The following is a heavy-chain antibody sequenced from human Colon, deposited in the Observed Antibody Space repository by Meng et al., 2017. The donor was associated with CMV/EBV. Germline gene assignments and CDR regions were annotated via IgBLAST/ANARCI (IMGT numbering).Heavy chain of an antibody. CDR1: GFSVSNNQ. CDR2: IYSGGGT. V-gene: IGHV3-53*01. CDR3: ARDQAAVPGTVDY. Sequence: GESLKISCAVSGFSVSNNQMSWLRQAQGKGLEWVSMIYSGGGTYYGDSVKDRFTISRDNSKNTVYLQMNSLRVEDTAIYYCARDQAAVPGTVDYWGQGTLVTVSS. J-gene: IGHJ4*02. D-gene: IGHD6-13*01.